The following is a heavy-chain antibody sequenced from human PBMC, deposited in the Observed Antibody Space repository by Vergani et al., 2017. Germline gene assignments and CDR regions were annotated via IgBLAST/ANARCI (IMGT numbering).Heavy chain of an antibody. D-gene: IGHD3-22*01. CDR1: GGTFNNYA. CDR3: ARVTYDYDGSGYYSY. CDR2: ILPIFGTT. J-gene: IGHJ4*02. V-gene: IGHV1-69*01. Sequence: QVQLVQSGAEVKKPGSSVKVSCKASGGTFNNYAISWVRQAPGQGLEWMGGILPIFGTTNYAQKFQGRVTITADESTSTAYMELSSLRSEDTAVYYCARVTYDYDGSGYYSYWGQGTLVTVSS.